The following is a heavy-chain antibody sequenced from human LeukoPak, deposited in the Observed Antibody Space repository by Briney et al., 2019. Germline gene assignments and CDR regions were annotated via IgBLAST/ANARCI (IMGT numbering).Heavy chain of an antibody. CDR2: ISGSGGST. V-gene: IGHV3-23*01. J-gene: IGHJ3*02. D-gene: IGHD3-22*01. Sequence: GGSLRLSCAASGFTFSSYAMSWVRQAPGKGLEWVSAISGSGGSTYYADSVKGRFTISRDNSKNTLYLQMNSLRAEDTAVYYCARAGHYYDSSGSHDAFDIWGQGTMVTVSS. CDR1: GFTFSSYA. CDR3: ARAGHYYDSSGSHDAFDI.